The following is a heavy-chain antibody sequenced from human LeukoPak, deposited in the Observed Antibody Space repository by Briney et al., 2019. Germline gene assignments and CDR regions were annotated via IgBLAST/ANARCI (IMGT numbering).Heavy chain of an antibody. V-gene: IGHV3-30-3*01. Sequence: PGGSLRLSCAASGFTFSSYAIHWVRQAPGKGLEWVAVISYDGSNKYYADFVKGRFTISRDNSKNTLYLQMNSLRAEDTAVYYCARPPYGSGWYGPFDYWGQGTLVTVSS. D-gene: IGHD6-19*01. CDR1: GFTFSSYA. J-gene: IGHJ4*02. CDR2: ISYDGSNK. CDR3: ARPPYGSGWYGPFDY.